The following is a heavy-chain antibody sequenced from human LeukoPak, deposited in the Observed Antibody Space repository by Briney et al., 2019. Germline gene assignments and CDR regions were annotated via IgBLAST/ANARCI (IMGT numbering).Heavy chain of an antibody. Sequence: PSETLSLTCTVSGGSISSYYWSWIRQPPGKGLEWIGEINHSGSTNYNPSLKSRVTISVDTSKNQFSLKLSSVTAADTAVYYCARLSPGAAAGNWGQGTLVTVSS. CDR2: INHSGST. CDR3: ARLSPGAAAGN. V-gene: IGHV4-34*01. CDR1: GGSISSYY. D-gene: IGHD6-13*01. J-gene: IGHJ4*02.